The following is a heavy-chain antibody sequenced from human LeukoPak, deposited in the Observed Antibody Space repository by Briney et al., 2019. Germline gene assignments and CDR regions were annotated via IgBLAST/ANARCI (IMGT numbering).Heavy chain of an antibody. CDR2: INPNSGGT. D-gene: IGHD3-22*01. CDR1: GYTFTGYY. V-gene: IGHV1-2*02. Sequence: APVKVSCKASGYTFTGYYMHWVRQAPGQGLEWMGWINPNSGGTNYAQKFQGRVTTTRDTSISTAYMELSRLRSDDTAVYYCARDSWPTYYYDSRATGYFDYWGQGTLVTVSS. J-gene: IGHJ4*02. CDR3: ARDSWPTYYYDSRATGYFDY.